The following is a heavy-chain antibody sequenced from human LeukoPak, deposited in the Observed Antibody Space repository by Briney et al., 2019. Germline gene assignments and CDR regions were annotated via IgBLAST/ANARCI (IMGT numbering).Heavy chain of an antibody. CDR1: GVSICSYY. CDR2: IYFSGST. D-gene: IGHD6-25*01. J-gene: IGHJ4*02. V-gene: IGHV4-59*01. Sequence: SETLSLTPTVSGVSICSYYWSWIAQPPGQGRVWWGYIYFSGSTNYNPSLKSRVTISVDTSKNQCSLKLRSVTAADTAVYYCARDAEGLAASSSGLLGYWGQGTLVTVS. CDR3: ARDAEGLAASSSGLLGY.